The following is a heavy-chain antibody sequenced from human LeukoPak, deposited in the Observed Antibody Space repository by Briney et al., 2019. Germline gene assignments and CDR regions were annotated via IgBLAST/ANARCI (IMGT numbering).Heavy chain of an antibody. Sequence: GGSLRLSCAASGFTFSSYSMNWVRQAPGKGLEWVAVIWYDGSNKYYADSVKGRFTISRDNSKNTLYLQMNSLRAEDTAVYYCARGDIVVVPAARPSGWYFDLWGRGTLVTVSS. D-gene: IGHD2-2*01. CDR1: GFTFSSYS. CDR3: ARGDIVVVPAARPSGWYFDL. CDR2: IWYDGSNK. J-gene: IGHJ2*01. V-gene: IGHV3-33*08.